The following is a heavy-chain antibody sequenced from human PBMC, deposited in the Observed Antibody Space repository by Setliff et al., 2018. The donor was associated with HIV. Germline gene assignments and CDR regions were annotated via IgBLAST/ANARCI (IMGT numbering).Heavy chain of an antibody. CDR1: GDSIGSSNFY. CDR2: IYYSGAP. V-gene: IGHV4-39*01. J-gene: IGHJ4*02. CDR3: ARGLRFNDY. D-gene: IGHD3-10*01. Sequence: SETLSLTCTVSGDSIGSSNFYWGWTRQFPGKGLEWIASIYYSGAPYYNPSLKSRVTISIDTSKNQFSLNLRSMAASDTAVYYCARGLRFNDYWGQGSLVTVSS.